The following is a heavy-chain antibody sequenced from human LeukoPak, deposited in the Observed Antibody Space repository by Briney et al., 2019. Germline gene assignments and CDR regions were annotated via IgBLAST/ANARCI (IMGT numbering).Heavy chain of an antibody. CDR3: ERKRTVISLFDY. J-gene: IGHJ4*02. Sequence: SGPTLVKPTQTLTLTCTFSGFSLTTSGVGVGWIRQPPGKALEWLALIYWDDDKRYSPSLKSRLTITKDTSKNQVVLTMTTMDPPDTATYYCERKRTVISLFDYWGQGTLVTVSS. V-gene: IGHV2-5*02. CDR2: IYWDDDK. D-gene: IGHD2-21*01. CDR1: GFSLTTSGVG.